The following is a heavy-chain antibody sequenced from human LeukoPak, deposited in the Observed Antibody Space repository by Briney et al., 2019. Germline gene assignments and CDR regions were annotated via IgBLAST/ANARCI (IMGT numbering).Heavy chain of an antibody. CDR2: MNPNSGNS. CDR3: ARFSPDENHGDYAFDY. D-gene: IGHD4-17*01. J-gene: IGHJ4*02. Sequence: APVKVSCKASGYTFTNYDINWVRQTTGQGLEWIGWMNPNSGNSGYAQELQGRVTMTRDTSISTAYMELSSLTSEDTALYYCARFSPDENHGDYAFDYWGQGTLVTVSS. CDR1: GYTFTNYD. V-gene: IGHV1-8*01.